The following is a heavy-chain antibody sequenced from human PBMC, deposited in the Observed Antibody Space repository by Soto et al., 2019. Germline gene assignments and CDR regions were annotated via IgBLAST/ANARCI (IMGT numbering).Heavy chain of an antibody. Sequence: SGPTLVNPXETLTLTCTVSGFSLSNARMGVSWIRQPPGKALEWLAHIFSNDEKSYSTSLKSRLTISKDTSRSQVVLTMTNLDPVDTATYYCARVPDTSSPVSFYYGMDVWGQGTTVTVS. CDR2: IFSNDEK. CDR1: GFSLSNARMG. D-gene: IGHD6-6*01. J-gene: IGHJ6*02. CDR3: ARVPDTSSPVSFYYGMDV. V-gene: IGHV2-26*01.